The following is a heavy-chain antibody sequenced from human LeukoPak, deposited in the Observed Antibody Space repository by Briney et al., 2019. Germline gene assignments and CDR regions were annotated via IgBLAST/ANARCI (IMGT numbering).Heavy chain of an antibody. CDR1: GFTFSSYA. CDR2: VSGSGGST. V-gene: IGHV3-23*01. CDR3: AKRWEASIAAAGTFLGAVYYFDY. D-gene: IGHD6-13*01. J-gene: IGHJ4*02. Sequence: GGSLRPSCAASGFTFSSYAMSWVRQAPGKGLEWVSAVSGSGGSTYYADSVKGRFTISRDNSKNTLYLQINSLRAEDTAVYYCAKRWEASIAAAGTFLGAVYYFDYWGQGTLVTVSS.